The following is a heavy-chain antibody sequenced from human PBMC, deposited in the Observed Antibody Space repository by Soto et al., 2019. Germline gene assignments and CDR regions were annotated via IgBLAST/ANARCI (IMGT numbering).Heavy chain of an antibody. V-gene: IGHV3-23*01. Sequence: LSLTCAASGFTFSSSAMSWVRQGPGKGLEWVSAISSSDYSTYYADSVKGRFTISRDNSKNTLYLQMTSLIAEDTAVYYCAKGPIAVAVYYFDYWGQGTLVTVSS. D-gene: IGHD6-19*01. CDR1: GFTFSSSA. CDR3: AKGPIAVAVYYFDY. J-gene: IGHJ4*02. CDR2: ISSSDYST.